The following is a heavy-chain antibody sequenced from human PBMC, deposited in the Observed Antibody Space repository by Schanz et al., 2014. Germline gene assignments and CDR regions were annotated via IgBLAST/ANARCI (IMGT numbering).Heavy chain of an antibody. CDR2: IATSSSTR. V-gene: IGHV3-48*04. CDR3: ARAHGNNWYGKGLDY. Sequence: EVRLVESGGGLVQPGGSLRLSCEASGFDFNSYSMNWVRQVPGKGLEWLSYIATSSSTRHYADSVKGRFTISRDNSKNTLYLQMNSLRADDTAVYFCARAHGNNWYGKGLDYWGQGTQVTVSS. J-gene: IGHJ4*02. CDR1: GFDFNSYS. D-gene: IGHD1-1*01.